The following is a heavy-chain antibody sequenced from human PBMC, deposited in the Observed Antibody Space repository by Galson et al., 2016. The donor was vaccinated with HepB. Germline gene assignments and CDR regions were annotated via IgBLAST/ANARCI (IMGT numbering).Heavy chain of an antibody. CDR2: IYHGAST. D-gene: IGHD3-22*01. J-gene: IGHJ4*02. Sequence: TLSLTCSVSGGSVSGGGYYWSWIRQHPGRGLEWIGYIYHGASTHYSPSLRSRLTISVDTSKNQLSLQLSSVTAADTAVYYCARAPYYYDRSASSHFDYWGQGTLVTVSS. CDR3: ARAPYYYDRSASSHFDY. V-gene: IGHV4-31*03. CDR1: GGSVSGGGYY.